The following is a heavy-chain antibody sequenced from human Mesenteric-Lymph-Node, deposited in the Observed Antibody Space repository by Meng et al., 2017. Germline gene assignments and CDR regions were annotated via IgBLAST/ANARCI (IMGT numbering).Heavy chain of an antibody. CDR3: ARDHFPLRSRGVIIDPGDY. CDR2: ISYDGPNK. Sequence: GGGRQPGGSIRRALPASGLPFMLCAKDWVSQAPGKGIGWLASISYDGPNKSYADSAKGRSPISRDNSKNTLYLQMNSLRAEDTAVYYCARDHFPLRSRGVIIDPGDYWGQGTLVTVSS. J-gene: IGHJ4*02. D-gene: IGHD3-10*01. CDR1: GLPFMLCA. V-gene: IGHV3-30*01.